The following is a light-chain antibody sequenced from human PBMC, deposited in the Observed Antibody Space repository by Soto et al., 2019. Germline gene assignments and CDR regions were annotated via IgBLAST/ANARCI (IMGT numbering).Light chain of an antibody. J-gene: IGLJ1*01. CDR1: SSNIGSNA. V-gene: IGLV1-44*01. CDR3: ATWDDSLSDYV. CDR2: SNN. Sequence: QSVLTQPPSASGTPGQRVTISCSGSSSNIGSNAVNWYQLLPGTAPKLLIYSNNQRPSGVPDRVSGSKSGTSASLAISGLQSEDEAEYYCATWDDSLSDYVFATGTKVTVL.